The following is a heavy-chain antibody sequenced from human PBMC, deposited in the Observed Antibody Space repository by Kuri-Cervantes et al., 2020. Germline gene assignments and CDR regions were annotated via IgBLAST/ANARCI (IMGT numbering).Heavy chain of an antibody. CDR2: INHSGST. Sequence: GSLRPSCAVYGGSFSGYYWSWIRQPPGKGLEWIGEINHSGSTNYNPSLKSRVTISVDTSKNQFSLKLSSVTAADTAVYYCARGRGAAAGTYYYMDVWGKGTTVTVSS. CDR3: ARGRGAAAGTYYYMDV. J-gene: IGHJ6*03. CDR1: GGSFSGYY. D-gene: IGHD6-13*01. V-gene: IGHV4-34*01.